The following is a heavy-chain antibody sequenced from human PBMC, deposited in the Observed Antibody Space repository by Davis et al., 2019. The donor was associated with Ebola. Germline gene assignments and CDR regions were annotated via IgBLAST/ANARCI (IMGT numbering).Heavy chain of an antibody. CDR3: ARDNYRDYMTYYFDY. Sequence: GESLKISFSASGFSFSNHSIHWVRQAPGKGLEWVAVISYDGYYKRYAHSVKGRFTVSRDNSENTVYLQMHSRRGEDTAVYHCARDNYRDYMTYYFDYRGKGTLVTGSS. D-gene: IGHD4-17*01. CDR2: ISYDGYYK. J-gene: IGHJ4*02. V-gene: IGHV3-30-3*01. CDR1: GFSFSNHS.